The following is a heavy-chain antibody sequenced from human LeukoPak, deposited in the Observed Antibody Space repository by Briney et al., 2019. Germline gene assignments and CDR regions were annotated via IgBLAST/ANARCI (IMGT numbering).Heavy chain of an antibody. D-gene: IGHD3-10*01. J-gene: IGHJ5*02. CDR2: INHSGST. CDR3: ARGRMVRGVSATKKNWFYH. V-gene: IGHV4-34*01. Sequence: PSETLSLTCAVYGGSFSGYYWSWIRQPPGKGLEWIGEINHSGSTNYNPSLKSRVTISVDTSKNQFSLKLSSVTAADTAVYYCARGRMVRGVSATKKNWFYHWGQGTLVTVSS. CDR1: GGSFSGYY.